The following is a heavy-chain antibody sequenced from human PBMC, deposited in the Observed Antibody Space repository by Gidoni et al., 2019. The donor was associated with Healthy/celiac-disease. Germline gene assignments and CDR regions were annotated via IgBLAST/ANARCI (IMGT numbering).Heavy chain of an antibody. V-gene: IGHV5-51*01. D-gene: IGHD1-26*01. CDR1: GYSFTRYW. Sequence: EVQLVQSGAEVKQPGESLKISCKGSGYSFTRYWTGWVRQMPGKGLEWMGIIYPGDSDTRYSPSFQGQVTISADKSISTAYLQWSSLKASDTAMYYCARLGVGATPYYYYYGMDVWGQGTTVTVSS. CDR2: IYPGDSDT. J-gene: IGHJ6*02. CDR3: ARLGVGATPYYYYYGMDV.